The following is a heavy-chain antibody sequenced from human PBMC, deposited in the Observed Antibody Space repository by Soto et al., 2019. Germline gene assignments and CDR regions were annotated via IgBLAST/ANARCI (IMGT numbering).Heavy chain of an antibody. Sequence: QVQLVESGGGVVQPGRSLRLSCAASGFTFSNYAIHWVRQAPGKGLEWVAAISYDGSNKYYADSVKGRFTISRDISKGTLYLQVNSLRADDTAVFYCARGTRGGWYYFDYWGQGTLVTVSS. CDR1: GFTFSNYA. D-gene: IGHD6-19*01. CDR2: ISYDGSNK. CDR3: ARGTRGGWYYFDY. V-gene: IGHV3-30-3*01. J-gene: IGHJ4*02.